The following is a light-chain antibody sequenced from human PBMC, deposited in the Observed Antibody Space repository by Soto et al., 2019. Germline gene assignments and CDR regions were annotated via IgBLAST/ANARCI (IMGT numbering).Light chain of an antibody. CDR2: VNSDGSH. J-gene: IGLJ3*02. V-gene: IGLV4-69*01. CDR3: QIWGTGSPWV. CDR1: SGHSNYA. Sequence: QPVLTQLPSASASLGASVKLTCTLSSGHSNYAIAWHQQQPEKGPRYLMKVNSDGSHSKGDGIPDRFSGSSSGAERYLTISSLQSEDEADYYCQIWGTGSPWVFGGGTKVTVL.